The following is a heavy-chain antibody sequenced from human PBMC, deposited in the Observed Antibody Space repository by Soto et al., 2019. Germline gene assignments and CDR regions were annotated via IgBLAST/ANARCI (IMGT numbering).Heavy chain of an antibody. D-gene: IGHD5-12*01. Sequence: LLVESGGGVVQPGRSLRLSCAASGFTFRLYGLHWVRQAPGKGLEWVAVTSYDGNNTYYADSVKGRFTLSRDNSKNTLYLQMNSLRAEDTAVYYCAKDSGYSGYDVYAYYYGMDVWGQGTTVTVSS. CDR3: AKDSGYSGYDVYAYYYGMDV. J-gene: IGHJ6*02. V-gene: IGHV3-30*18. CDR1: GFTFRLYG. CDR2: TSYDGNNT.